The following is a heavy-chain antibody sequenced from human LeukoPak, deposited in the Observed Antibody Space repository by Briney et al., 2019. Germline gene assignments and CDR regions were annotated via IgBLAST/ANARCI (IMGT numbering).Heavy chain of an antibody. CDR3: ARGGSYFVH. Sequence: GGSLRLSCAASGLTFSSHWMTWVRQAPGKGLEWVSHISTSGSTINYADSVKGRFTISRDNAKNSLYLQMNSLRAEDTAVYYCARGGSYFVHWGQGTLVTVSS. V-gene: IGHV3-48*04. CDR2: ISTSGSTI. D-gene: IGHD3-16*01. CDR1: GLTFSSHW. J-gene: IGHJ4*02.